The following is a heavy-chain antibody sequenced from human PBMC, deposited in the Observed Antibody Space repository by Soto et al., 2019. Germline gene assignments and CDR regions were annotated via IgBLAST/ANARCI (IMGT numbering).Heavy chain of an antibody. CDR1: GFTFSSYS. D-gene: IGHD3-16*01. CDR3: ARGAWDDYVWGPHWFDP. CDR2: ISSSSSYI. Sequence: EVQLVESGGGLVKPGGSLRLSCAASGFTFSSYSMNWVRQAPGKGLEWVSSISSSSSYIYYADSVKGRFTISRDNAKNSLYLQMNSLRAEDTAVYYCARGAWDDYVWGPHWFDPWGQGTLVTVSS. J-gene: IGHJ5*02. V-gene: IGHV3-21*01.